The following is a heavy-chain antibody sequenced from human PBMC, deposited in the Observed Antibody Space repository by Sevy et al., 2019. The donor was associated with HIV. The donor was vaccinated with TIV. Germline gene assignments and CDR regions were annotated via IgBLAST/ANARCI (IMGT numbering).Heavy chain of an antibody. CDR1: GGSISSSNW. Sequence: SETLSLTCVVSGGSISSSNWWSWVRQPPGKGLEWIGEINHSGSTNYNPSLESRVSISIDKSKNHFSLKVNSVTAADTAVYYCARDDSALYSYGLDLWGQGTTVTVSS. V-gene: IGHV4-4*02. D-gene: IGHD2-21*01. CDR3: ARDDSALYSYGLDL. CDR2: INHSGST. J-gene: IGHJ6*02.